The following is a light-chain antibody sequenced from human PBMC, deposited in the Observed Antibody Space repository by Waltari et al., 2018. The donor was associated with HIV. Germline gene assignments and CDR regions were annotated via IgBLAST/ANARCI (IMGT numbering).Light chain of an antibody. CDR2: KAS. CDR1: QTIDNW. J-gene: IGKJ2*01. V-gene: IGKV1-5*03. CDR3: QQYKTYCS. Sequence: DIQMTQSTSTLSASIGDSVTITCRASQTIDNWLAWYQQKPGLAPKVIISKASILEGEVSSRFSGSGFGTEFTLTIRSLQPDDFATYYCQQYKTYCSFGQGT.